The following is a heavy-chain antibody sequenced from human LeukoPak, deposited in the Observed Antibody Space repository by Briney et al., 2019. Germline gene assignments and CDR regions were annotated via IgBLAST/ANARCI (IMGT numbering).Heavy chain of an antibody. CDR2: INHSGST. CDR3: ARGGLISLANTPLGAFDI. CDR1: GGSFSGYY. Sequence: SETLSLTCAVYGGSFSGYYWSWIRQPPGKGLEWIGEINHSGSTNYNPSLKSRVTISVDTSKNQFSLKLSSVTAADTAVYYCARGGLISLANTPLGAFDIWGQGTMVSVSS. J-gene: IGHJ3*02. V-gene: IGHV4-34*01. D-gene: IGHD3/OR15-3a*01.